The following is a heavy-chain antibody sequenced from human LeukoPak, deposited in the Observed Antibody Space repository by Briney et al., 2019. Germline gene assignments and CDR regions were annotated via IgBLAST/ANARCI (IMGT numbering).Heavy chain of an antibody. Sequence: GGSLRLSCSASGDDFSSQTMNWVRQAPGKGREWVSSIDRSSTWIYHADSVKGRLTISRDNAKNSLYLQMNSLRAEDTAVYYCARDMGEVRGVLPFDYWGQGTLVTVSS. CDR2: IDRSSTWI. V-gene: IGHV3-21*01. CDR1: GDDFSSQT. D-gene: IGHD3-10*01. CDR3: ARDMGEVRGVLPFDY. J-gene: IGHJ4*02.